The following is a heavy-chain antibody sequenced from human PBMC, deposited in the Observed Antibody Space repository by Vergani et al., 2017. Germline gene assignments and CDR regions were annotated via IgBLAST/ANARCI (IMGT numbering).Heavy chain of an antibody. D-gene: IGHD2-2*01. CDR2: INHSGST. CDR1: GGSFSGYY. CDR3: ARDLVVPARAGLPDY. J-gene: IGHJ4*02. V-gene: IGHV4-34*01. Sequence: QVQLQESGPGLVKPSETLSLTCAVYGGSFSGYYWSWIRQPPGKGLEWIGEINHSGSTNYNPSLKSRVTISVDTSKNQFSLKLSSVTAADTAVYYCARDLVVPARAGLPDYWGQGTLVTVSS.